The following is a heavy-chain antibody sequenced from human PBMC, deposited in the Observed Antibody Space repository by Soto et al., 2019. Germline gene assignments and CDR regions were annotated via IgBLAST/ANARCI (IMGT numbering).Heavy chain of an antibody. J-gene: IGHJ6*03. D-gene: IGHD3-9*01. CDR1: GGSFSGYY. CDR2: IYYSGST. CDR3: ARSVPTYYDILTGYPSPSLYYYYMDV. Sequence: SETLSLTCAVYGGSFSGYYWSWIRQPPGKGLERIGYIYYSGSTNYNPSLKSRVTISVDTSKNQFSLKLSSVTAADTAVYYCARSVPTYYDILTGYPSPSLYYYYMDVWGKGTTVTVSS. V-gene: IGHV4-59*01.